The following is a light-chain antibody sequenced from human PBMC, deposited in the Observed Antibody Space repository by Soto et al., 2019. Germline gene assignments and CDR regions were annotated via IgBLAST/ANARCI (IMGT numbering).Light chain of an antibody. Sequence: EIVMTQSPGTLSVSPGERATLSCRASQSLSSNLAWYQQKPGQAPRLLIYGASTRATGIPARFSGSGSGTEFTLTISSLQSEDFVVYYCQQYNNWPPYTFGQGTKLEIK. CDR3: QQYNNWPPYT. CDR2: GAS. J-gene: IGKJ2*01. CDR1: QSLSSN. V-gene: IGKV3-15*01.